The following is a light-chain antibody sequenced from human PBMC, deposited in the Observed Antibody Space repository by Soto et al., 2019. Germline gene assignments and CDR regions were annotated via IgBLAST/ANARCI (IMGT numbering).Light chain of an antibody. V-gene: IGKV3-20*01. Sequence: EIVLTQSPGTLSLSPGERATLSCRASQSVSSSYLAWYQQKPGQAPRLLIYGASSRATGIPDRFSGSWSGTDFTLTITRLEPEDVAVYYCQQYGSSPLTFGGGTKVEIK. CDR2: GAS. CDR1: QSVSSSY. CDR3: QQYGSSPLT. J-gene: IGKJ4*01.